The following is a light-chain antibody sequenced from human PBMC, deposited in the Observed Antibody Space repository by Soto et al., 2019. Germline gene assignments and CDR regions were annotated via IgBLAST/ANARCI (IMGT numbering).Light chain of an antibody. CDR3: CSYAGDNNYV. CDR1: SSDVGGYSY. J-gene: IGLJ1*01. V-gene: IGLV2-11*01. CDR2: DVS. Sequence: QSALTQPRSVSGSPGHSVTISCTGTSSDVGGYSYVSWYQQHPGKAPKLMISDVSKRPSGVSNRFSASKSGNTASLTISGLQAEDEADYYCCSYAGDNNYVFGNGTKVTV.